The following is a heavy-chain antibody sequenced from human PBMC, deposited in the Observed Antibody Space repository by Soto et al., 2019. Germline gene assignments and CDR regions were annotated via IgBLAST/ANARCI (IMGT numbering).Heavy chain of an antibody. CDR1: GGTFSSYA. V-gene: IGHV1-69*06. Sequence: QVQLVQSGAEVKKPGSSVKVSCKASGGTFSSYAISWVRQAPGQGLEWMGGIIPIFGTANYAQKFQGRVTITAEKSTSTAYMELSSLRSEDTAVYYCARQKAAGAAAGRDYFDYWGQGTLVTVSS. CDR3: ARQKAAGAAAGRDYFDY. CDR2: IIPIFGTA. D-gene: IGHD6-13*01. J-gene: IGHJ4*02.